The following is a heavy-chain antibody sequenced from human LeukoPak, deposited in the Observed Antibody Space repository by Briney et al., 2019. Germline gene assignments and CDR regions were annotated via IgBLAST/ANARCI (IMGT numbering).Heavy chain of an antibody. CDR1: GFTFSSYG. V-gene: IGHV3-30*18. J-gene: IGHJ3*02. Sequence: GGSLRLSCAASGFTFSSYGMHWVRQAPGKGLEWVAVIPYDGSNKYYADSVKGRFTISRDNSKNTLYLQTNSLRAEDTAVYYCAKFWDCSGGSCYYFDAFDIWGQGTMATVSP. CDR2: IPYDGSNK. CDR3: AKFWDCSGGSCYYFDAFDI. D-gene: IGHD2-15*01.